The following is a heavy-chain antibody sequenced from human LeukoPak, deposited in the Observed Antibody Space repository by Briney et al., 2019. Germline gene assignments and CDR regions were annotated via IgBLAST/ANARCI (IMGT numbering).Heavy chain of an antibody. CDR3: LGRSTKELWFQ. CDR1: GFTFSSYG. D-gene: IGHD3-16*02. Sequence: PGGSLRLSCAASGFTFSSYGMHWVRQAPGKGLVWVSRISSDGTSTTYADSVKGRFTISRDDAKNTLYLQMNSLKAEDTAVYYCLGRSTKELWFQWGQGTLVTVSS. CDR2: ISSDGTST. V-gene: IGHV3-74*01. J-gene: IGHJ4*02.